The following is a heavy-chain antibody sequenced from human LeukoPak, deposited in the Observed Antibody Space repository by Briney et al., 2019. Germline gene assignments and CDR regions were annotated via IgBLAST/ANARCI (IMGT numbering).Heavy chain of an antibody. CDR2: IYYSGST. V-gene: IGHV4-39*01. J-gene: IGHJ4*02. D-gene: IGHD5-12*01. CDR1: GGSISSSSYY. Sequence: SETLSLTCTVSGGSISSSSYYWGWIRQPPGKGLEWIGSIYYSGSTYYNPSLKSRVTISVDTSKNQFSLKLSSVTAADTAVYYCARGTYIVATTFDYWGQGTLVTVSS. CDR3: ARGTYIVATTFDY.